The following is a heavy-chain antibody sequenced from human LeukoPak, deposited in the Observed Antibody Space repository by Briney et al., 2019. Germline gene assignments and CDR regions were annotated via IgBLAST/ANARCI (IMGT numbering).Heavy chain of an antibody. D-gene: IGHD6-13*01. CDR2: INHSGST. CDR1: GGSITTSIQY. Sequence: SETLSLTCTVSGGSITTSIQYWVWIRQPPGKGLEWIGEINHSGSTNYSPSLKSRVTISVDTSKNQFSLKLSSVTAADTAVYYCASISAGTIDYWGQGTLVTVSS. CDR3: ASISAGTIDY. V-gene: IGHV4-39*07. J-gene: IGHJ4*02.